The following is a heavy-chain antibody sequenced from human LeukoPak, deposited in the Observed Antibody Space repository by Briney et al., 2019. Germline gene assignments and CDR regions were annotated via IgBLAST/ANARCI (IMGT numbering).Heavy chain of an antibody. CDR1: GFTFRDYY. V-gene: IGHV3-11*01. CDR2: ISNSGSTK. Sequence: GGSLRLSCAASGFTFRDYYMSWIRQAPGKGLEGVSYISNSGSTKYYADAVKGRCTITRNNAKNSLYLQMNSLRAKDTAVYYCARDGGPNSSGWYIDYWGQGTLVTVSS. CDR3: ARDGGPNSSGWYIDY. J-gene: IGHJ4*02. D-gene: IGHD6-19*01.